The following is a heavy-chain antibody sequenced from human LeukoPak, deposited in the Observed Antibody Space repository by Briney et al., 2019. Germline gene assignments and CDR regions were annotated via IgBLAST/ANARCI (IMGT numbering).Heavy chain of an antibody. V-gene: IGHV3-33*08. D-gene: IGHD1-26*01. Sequence: PGGSLRLSCAASGFTFSTYAMHWVRQAPGKGLEWVALIWSDGSDKYYADSVKGRFTISRDNSKNTLYLQMNSLRAEDTAVYHCARRQSGTYSIDYWGQGTLVTVSS. CDR1: GFTFSTYA. CDR3: ARRQSGTYSIDY. J-gene: IGHJ4*02. CDR2: IWSDGSDK.